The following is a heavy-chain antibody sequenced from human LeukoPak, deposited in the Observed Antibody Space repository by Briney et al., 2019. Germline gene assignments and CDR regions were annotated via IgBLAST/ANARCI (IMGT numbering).Heavy chain of an antibody. V-gene: IGHV3-23*01. CDR3: AKESLVVIESYFDN. CDR2: LSGSGITT. CDR1: GFTFSNSA. D-gene: IGHD3-22*01. Sequence: GGSLRLSCAASGFTFSNSAMSWVRQAPGKGLEWVSTLSGSGITTYYADSVKGRFTISRDNSKNTLYLQMNSLRDEDTAEYFCAKESLVVIESYFDNWGQGTLVLVSS. J-gene: IGHJ4*02.